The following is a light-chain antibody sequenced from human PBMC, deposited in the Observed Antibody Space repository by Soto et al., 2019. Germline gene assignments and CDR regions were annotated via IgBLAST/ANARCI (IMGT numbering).Light chain of an antibody. CDR3: QVWESFSDHPYV. Sequence: SYEMSRPPSVSVAPGQTARISCGGAKFATKRVHWYQQRPGQAPILVVYDNNDRPSGIPERFTGSNSGNTGTLTISRVEAGDEAAYYCQVWESFSDHPYVFGGGTKVTVL. CDR2: DNN. V-gene: IGLV3-21*02. J-gene: IGLJ1*01. CDR1: KFATKR.